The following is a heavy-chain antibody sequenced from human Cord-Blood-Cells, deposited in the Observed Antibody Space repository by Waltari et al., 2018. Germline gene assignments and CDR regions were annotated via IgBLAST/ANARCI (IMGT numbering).Heavy chain of an antibody. V-gene: IGHV1-69*09. Sequence: QVQLVQSGAEVKKPGSSVKVSCKASGGTFSSYAISWVRQAPGQGLEWMGRIIPILGIANYAQKFQGRVTITADKSTSTAYMELSSLRSEDTAVYYCARELAARLYYYYYMDVWGKGTTVTVSS. CDR1: GGTFSSYA. CDR2: IIPILGIA. D-gene: IGHD6-6*01. J-gene: IGHJ6*03. CDR3: ARELAARLYYYYYMDV.